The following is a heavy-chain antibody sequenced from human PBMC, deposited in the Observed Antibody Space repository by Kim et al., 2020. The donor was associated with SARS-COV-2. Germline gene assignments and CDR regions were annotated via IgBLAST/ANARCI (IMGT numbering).Heavy chain of an antibody. CDR3: ARDPATPTAGIDV. CDR2: IYTNGIT. Sequence: SETLSLTCTVSGGSISSYYWSWIRQPAGKGLEWIGRIYTNGITNYNPSLKSRVTMSVDTSKNQFSLKLSSVTAADTAVYYCARDPATPTAGIDVCGPGTTVTVSS. D-gene: IGHD2-2*02. CDR1: GGSISSYY. J-gene: IGHJ6*02. V-gene: IGHV4-4*07.